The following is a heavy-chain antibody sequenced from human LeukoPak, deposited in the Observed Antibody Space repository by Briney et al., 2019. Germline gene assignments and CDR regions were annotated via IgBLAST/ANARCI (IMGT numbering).Heavy chain of an antibody. Sequence: SGGSLRLSCAASGFTFSSYAMSWVRQAPGKGLEWVSAISGSGGSTYYADSVKGRFTISRDNSKNTLYLQMNSLRAEDTAVYHCAKDRNYVSWFDPWGQGTLVTVSS. D-gene: IGHD4-4*01. J-gene: IGHJ5*02. CDR3: AKDRNYVSWFDP. V-gene: IGHV3-23*01. CDR1: GFTFSSYA. CDR2: ISGSGGST.